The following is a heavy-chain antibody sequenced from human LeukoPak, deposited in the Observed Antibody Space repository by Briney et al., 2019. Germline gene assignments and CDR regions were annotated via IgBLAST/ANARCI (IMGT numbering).Heavy chain of an antibody. CDR1: GYTFTGYY. J-gene: IGHJ4*02. CDR3: ARDLKGSSWYPGSSGWYYPSDY. Sequence: ASVKVSCKASGYTFTGYYMHWVRQAPGQGLEWMGWINPNSGGTNYAQKFQGRVTMTRDTSISTAYMELSRLRSDDTAVYYCARDLKGSSWYPGSSGWYYPSDYWGQGTLVTVSS. V-gene: IGHV1-2*02. D-gene: IGHD6-19*01. CDR2: INPNSGGT.